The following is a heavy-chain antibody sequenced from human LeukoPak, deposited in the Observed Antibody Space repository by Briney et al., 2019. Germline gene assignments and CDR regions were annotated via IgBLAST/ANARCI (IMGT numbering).Heavy chain of an antibody. Sequence: PSETLSLTCTASGGSISSSSYYWGWIRQPPGKGLEWIGSIYYSGSTYYNPSLKSRVTISVDTSKNQFSLKLSSVTAADTAVYFCARGYGDNSGAFDIWGQGTLVTVSS. V-gene: IGHV4-39*01. CDR2: IYYSGST. D-gene: IGHD4-23*01. CDR1: GGSISSSSYY. J-gene: IGHJ3*02. CDR3: ARGYGDNSGAFDI.